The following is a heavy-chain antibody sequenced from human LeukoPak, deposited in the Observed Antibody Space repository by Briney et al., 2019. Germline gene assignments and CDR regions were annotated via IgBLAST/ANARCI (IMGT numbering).Heavy chain of an antibody. CDR3: ARERAVQGYCSGGSCYINDY. CDR1: GYTFTGYY. D-gene: IGHD2-15*01. CDR2: INPNSGGT. V-gene: IGHV1-2*06. J-gene: IGHJ4*02. Sequence: ASVKVSCKASGYTFTGYYMHWVRRAPGQGLEWMGRINPNSGGTNYAQKFQGRVTMTRDTSISTAYMELSRLRSDDTAVYYCARERAVQGYCSGGSCYINDYWGQGTLVTVSS.